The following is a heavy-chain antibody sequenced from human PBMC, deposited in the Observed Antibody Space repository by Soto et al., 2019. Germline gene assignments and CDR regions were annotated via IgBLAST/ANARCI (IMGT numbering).Heavy chain of an antibody. Sequence: EVQLLESGGGLRQPGGSLRLSCVGSGYNFNKYAVSWVRQAPGKGLEWVSAINIGGDNTFYTDSVKGRFTISRDNSKNMLYLEMNSLTAEDTAVYSCARRAYYFYGTGSHAFDIWGQGTRVTVSS. V-gene: IGHV3-23*01. CDR3: ARRAYYFYGTGSHAFDI. CDR1: GYNFNKYA. D-gene: IGHD2-21*01. J-gene: IGHJ3*02. CDR2: INIGGDNT.